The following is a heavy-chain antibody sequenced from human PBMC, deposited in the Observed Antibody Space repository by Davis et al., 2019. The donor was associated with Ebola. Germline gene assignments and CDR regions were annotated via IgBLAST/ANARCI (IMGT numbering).Heavy chain of an antibody. D-gene: IGHD6-13*01. Sequence: GESLKISCAASGFTFSNYAIHWVRQAPGKGLEWVAVISDDGSDKFYADSVKGRFTISRDSSKNTLYLQMNSLRVDDTAVYYCAKARSSWTPFDYWGQGTLVTVSS. CDR2: ISDDGSDK. CDR1: GFTFSNYA. V-gene: IGHV3-30-3*01. J-gene: IGHJ4*02. CDR3: AKARSSWTPFDY.